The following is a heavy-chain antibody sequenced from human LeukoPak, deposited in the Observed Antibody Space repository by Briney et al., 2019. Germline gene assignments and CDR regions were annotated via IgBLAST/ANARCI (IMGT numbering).Heavy chain of an antibody. J-gene: IGHJ4*02. CDR2: IYPGDSDT. D-gene: IGHD3-16*01. CDR3: ASIWGSNKFDY. Sequence: GESLKISCKGSGYSFPTYWIGWVRQMPGKGLEWMGIIYPGDSDTRYSPSFQGQVTISADKSITTAYLQWSSLKASDTAMYYCASIWGSNKFDYWGQGTLVTVSS. V-gene: IGHV5-51*01. CDR1: GYSFPTYW.